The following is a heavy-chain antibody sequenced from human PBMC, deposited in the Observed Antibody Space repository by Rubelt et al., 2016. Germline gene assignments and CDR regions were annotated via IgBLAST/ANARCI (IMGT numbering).Heavy chain of an antibody. CDR3: ARLRADRPSDKAGDYIDS. V-gene: IGHV5-51*01. Sequence: EVQLVQSGAEVKKPGESLKISCKGSGCSFTSYWIGWVRQMPGKGLAWMGILYHGDSDTRYSPSFQGQVTISADKSISTAYLQWSSLKASDTAMYYCARLRADRPSDKAGDYIDSWGQGALVTVSS. CDR2: LYHGDSDT. D-gene: IGHD3-10*01. CDR1: GCSFTSYW. J-gene: IGHJ4*02.